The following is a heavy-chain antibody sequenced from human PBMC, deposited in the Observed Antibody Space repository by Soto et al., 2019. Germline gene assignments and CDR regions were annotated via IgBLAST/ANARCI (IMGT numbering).Heavy chain of an antibody. Sequence: GESLKISCKGSGYSFTSYWISWVRQMPGKGLEWMGRIDPSDSYTNYSPSFQGDVIISADKAISTAYLQGSSLKASDTARYYCAIRTPPSAVREHWGQGTLVTVSS. V-gene: IGHV5-10-1*01. D-gene: IGHD6-19*01. J-gene: IGHJ4*02. CDR3: AIRTPPSAVREH. CDR1: GYSFTSYW. CDR2: IDPSDSYT.